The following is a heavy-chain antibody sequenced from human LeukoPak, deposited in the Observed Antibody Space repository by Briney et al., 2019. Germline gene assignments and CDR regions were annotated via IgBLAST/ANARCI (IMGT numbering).Heavy chain of an antibody. V-gene: IGHV3-23*01. CDR2: ISGSGGNT. CDR3: ANEYSKGDI. J-gene: IGHJ3*02. Sequence: GGSLRLSCAASGFTFSNYVMSWVRQAPGKGLEWVSGISGSGGNTYYADSVKGRFTISRDNSKDTLYLQMNSLRAEDAAVHYCANEYSKGDIWGQGTMVTVSS. CDR1: GFTFSNYV. D-gene: IGHD4-11*01.